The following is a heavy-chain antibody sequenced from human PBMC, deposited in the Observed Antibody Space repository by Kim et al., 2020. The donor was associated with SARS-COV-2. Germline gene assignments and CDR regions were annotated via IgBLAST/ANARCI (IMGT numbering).Heavy chain of an antibody. Sequence: ASVKVSCKASGYTFTSYAMNWVRQAPGQGLEWMGWINTNTGNPTYAQGFTGRFVFSLDTSVSTAYLQISSLKAEDTAVYYCARDERFTIFGVVILGSYMDVWGKGTTVPISS. D-gene: IGHD3-3*01. CDR3: ARDERFTIFGVVILGSYMDV. CDR1: GYTFTSYA. CDR2: INTNTGNP. V-gene: IGHV7-4-1*02. J-gene: IGHJ6*03.